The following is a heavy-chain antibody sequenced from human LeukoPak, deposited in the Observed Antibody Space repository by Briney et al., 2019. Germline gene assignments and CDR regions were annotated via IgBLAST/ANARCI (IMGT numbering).Heavy chain of an antibody. CDR1: GFTFSSYA. J-gene: IGHJ4*02. Sequence: GGSLRLSCAASGFTFSSYAMSWVRQAPGKGLEWVSAISGSGGSTYYADSVKGRFTISRDNPKNTLYLQMNSLRAEDTAVYYCATLKGYSGYDFNIDYWGQGTLVTVSS. D-gene: IGHD5-12*01. CDR2: ISGSGGST. V-gene: IGHV3-23*01. CDR3: ATLKGYSGYDFNIDY.